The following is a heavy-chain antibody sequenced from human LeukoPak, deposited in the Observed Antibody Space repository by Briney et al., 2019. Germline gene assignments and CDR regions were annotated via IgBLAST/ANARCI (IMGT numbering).Heavy chain of an antibody. CDR1: GGSISSSSYY. J-gene: IGHJ6*02. V-gene: IGHV4-39*01. D-gene: IGHD3/OR15-3a*01. CDR2: IYYSGST. CDR3: ASSSYDFRDYYYYYSMDV. Sequence: SETLSLTCTVSGGSISSSSYYWGWIRQPPGKGLEWIGSIYYSGSTYYNPSLKSRVTISVDTSKNQFSLKLSSVTAADTAVYYCASSSYDFRDYYYYYSMDVWGQGTTVTVSS.